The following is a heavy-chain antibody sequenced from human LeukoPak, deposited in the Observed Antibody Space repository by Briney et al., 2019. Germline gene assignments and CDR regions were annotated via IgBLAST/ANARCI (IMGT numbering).Heavy chain of an antibody. CDR2: INPNTGGT. V-gene: IGHV1-2*06. J-gene: IGHJ4*02. D-gene: IGHD5-12*01. Sequence: ASVKVSCKASGYTFTGYFIHWVRQAPGQGLEWMGRINPNTGGTNYAQKFQGRVTMTRDTSISTAYMELSRLRSDDTAVYYCARADWVATTYFDYWGRGTLVTVSS. CDR3: ARADWVATTYFDY. CDR1: GYTFTGYF.